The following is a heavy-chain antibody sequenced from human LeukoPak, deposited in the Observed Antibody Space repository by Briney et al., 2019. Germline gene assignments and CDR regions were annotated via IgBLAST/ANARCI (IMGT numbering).Heavy chain of an antibody. Sequence: ASVKVSCKASGYTFTSYAMNRVRQAPGQGLEWMGWINTNTGNPTYAQGFTGRFIFSLDTSVSTAYLQISSLKAEDTAVYYCARAAVLGYCSGGSCYNAFDIWGQGTMVTVSS. CDR2: INTNTGNP. CDR3: ARAAVLGYCSGGSCYNAFDI. D-gene: IGHD2-15*01. CDR1: GYTFTSYA. V-gene: IGHV7-4-1*02. J-gene: IGHJ3*02.